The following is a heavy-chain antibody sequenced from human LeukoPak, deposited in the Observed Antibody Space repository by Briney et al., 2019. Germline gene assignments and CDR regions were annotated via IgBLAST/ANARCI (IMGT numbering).Heavy chain of an antibody. V-gene: IGHV1-18*01. CDR2: ISAYNGNT. Sequence: ASVKVSCKASGYTFTSYGISWVRQPPGQGLEWMGWISAYNGNTNYAQKLQGRVTMTTDTSTSTAYMELRSLRADDTAVYYCARVHRWDILTGLFDYWGQGTLVTVSS. CDR1: GYTFTSYG. CDR3: ARVHRWDILTGLFDY. D-gene: IGHD3-9*01. J-gene: IGHJ4*02.